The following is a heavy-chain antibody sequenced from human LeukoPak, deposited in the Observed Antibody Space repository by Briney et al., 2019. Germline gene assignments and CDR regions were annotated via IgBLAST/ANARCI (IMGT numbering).Heavy chain of an antibody. CDR1: GGSISTYY. D-gene: IGHD2-15*01. J-gene: IGHJ6*03. CDR2: IYYSGNT. CDR3: VRGYSTQRGGGLSSYYYYYMDV. V-gene: IGHV4-59*01. Sequence: PSETLSLTCTISGGSISTYYWSWIRQPPGKGLEWIGYIYYSGNTNYNPSLKSRVTISVDTSKNQFSLKLNSVTAADTAVYYCVRGYSTQRGGGLSSYYYYYMDVWGKGTTVTVSS.